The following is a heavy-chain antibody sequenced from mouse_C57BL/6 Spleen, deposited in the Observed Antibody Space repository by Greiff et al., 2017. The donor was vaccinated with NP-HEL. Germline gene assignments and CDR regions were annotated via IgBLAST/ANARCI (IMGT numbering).Heavy chain of an antibody. Sequence: QVQLQQSGAELVKPGASVKISCKASGYAFSSYWMNWVKQRPGKGLEWIGQIYPGDGDTNYNGKFKGKATLTADKSSSTAYMQLSSLTSEDSAVYFCARVDGSSLYWYFDVWGTGTTVTVSS. V-gene: IGHV1-80*01. D-gene: IGHD1-1*01. CDR3: ARVDGSSLYWYFDV. J-gene: IGHJ1*03. CDR1: GYAFSSYW. CDR2: IYPGDGDT.